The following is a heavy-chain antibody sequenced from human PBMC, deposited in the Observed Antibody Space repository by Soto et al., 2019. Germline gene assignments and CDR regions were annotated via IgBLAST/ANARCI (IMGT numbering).Heavy chain of an antibody. CDR1: GGSFSCYY. CDR3: ARGISLIVEVHRDAPDKYYFDS. D-gene: IGHD2-15*01. Sequence: ETLSLTCAVYGGSFSCYYWSWIRQSPGKGLEWIGEINHSGSSIPNPSLKSRVTISVDTSKNQFSLKLRSVTAADTAAYYCARGISLIVEVHRDAPDKYYFDSWSQGTLVTVP. CDR2: INHSGSS. J-gene: IGHJ4*02. V-gene: IGHV4-34*01.